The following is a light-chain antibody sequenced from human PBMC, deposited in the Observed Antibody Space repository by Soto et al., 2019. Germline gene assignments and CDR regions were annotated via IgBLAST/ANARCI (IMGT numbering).Light chain of an antibody. CDR1: SSDIGAYTS. Sequence: QSVLTQPASVSGSPGQSITISCTGTSSDIGAYTSVSWYQHHPGKAPKVMIYEVSKRPSGVSIRFSGSKSGNTASLTISGLQAEEEAHYYCSSYINDNRSYVFGTGTKVTVL. J-gene: IGLJ1*01. CDR2: EVS. V-gene: IGLV2-14*01. CDR3: SSYINDNRSYV.